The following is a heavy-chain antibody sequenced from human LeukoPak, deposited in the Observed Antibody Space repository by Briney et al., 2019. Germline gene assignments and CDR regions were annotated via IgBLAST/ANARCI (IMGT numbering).Heavy chain of an antibody. J-gene: IGHJ6*03. CDR1: GGSFSGYY. CDR2: INHSGST. D-gene: IGHD1-26*01. CDR3: ARKTSGSYYYYYYYYMDV. V-gene: IGHV4-34*01. Sequence: SETLSLTCAVYGGSFSGYYWSWIRQPPGKGLEWIGEINHSGSTNYNPSLKSRVTISVDTSKNQFSLKPSSVTAADTAVYYCARKTSGSYYYYYYYYMDVWGKGTTVTVSS.